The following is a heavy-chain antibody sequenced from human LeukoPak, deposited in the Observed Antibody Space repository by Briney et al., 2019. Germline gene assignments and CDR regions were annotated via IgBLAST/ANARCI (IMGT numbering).Heavy chain of an antibody. Sequence: PSETLSLTCTVSGGSISSSPYYWGWIRQPPGKGLEWIGTIYYRGSTYSNPSLNSRVTISLDTSKNQFSPRLRSVTAADTALYYCARHYLSDGILSTFDPWGQGILVTVSS. V-gene: IGHV4-39*01. CDR1: GGSISSSPYY. D-gene: IGHD2-2*01. CDR3: ARHYLSDGILSTFDP. CDR2: IYYRGST. J-gene: IGHJ5*02.